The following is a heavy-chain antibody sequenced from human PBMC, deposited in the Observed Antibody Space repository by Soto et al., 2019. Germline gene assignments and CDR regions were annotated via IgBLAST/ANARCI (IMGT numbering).Heavy chain of an antibody. V-gene: IGHV1-69*13. J-gene: IGHJ5*02. CDR3: ARLLGYSYGYRPSWFDP. Sequence: SVKVSCKASGGTFSSYAIRWVRQAPGQGLEWMGGIIPIFGTANYAQKFQGRVTITADESTSTAYMELSSLRSEDTAVYYCARLLGYSYGYRPSWFDPWGQGTLVTVSS. D-gene: IGHD5-18*01. CDR1: GGTFSSYA. CDR2: IIPIFGTA.